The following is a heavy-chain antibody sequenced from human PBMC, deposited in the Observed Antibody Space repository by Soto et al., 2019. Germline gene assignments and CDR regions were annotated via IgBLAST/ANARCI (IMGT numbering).Heavy chain of an antibody. V-gene: IGHV3-23*01. Sequence: EVHLLESGGGLVQPGGSLRLSCAASGFTFSSSAMNWVRRAPGKGLEWVSSVTGDGVSTYYSDSVKGRFTLSRDNSKNTLYLQMNSLRVEDTAVYYCAKTIAGGVLHAFDIWGQGTMVTVSS. CDR3: AKTIAGGVLHAFDI. CDR2: VTGDGVST. CDR1: GFTFSSSA. D-gene: IGHD1-26*01. J-gene: IGHJ3*02.